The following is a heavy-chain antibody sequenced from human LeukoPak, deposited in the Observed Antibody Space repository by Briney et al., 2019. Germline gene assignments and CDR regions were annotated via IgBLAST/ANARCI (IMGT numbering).Heavy chain of an antibody. D-gene: IGHD2-15*01. J-gene: IGHJ4*02. Sequence: SETLSLTCAVYGGSSSGYYWSWIRQPPGKGLEWIGEINHSGSTNYNPSLKSRVTISVDTSKNQFSLKLSSVTAADTAVYYCARHRYCSGGSCYSEYYFDYWGQGTLVTVSS. CDR1: GGSSSGYY. V-gene: IGHV4-34*01. CDR3: ARHRYCSGGSCYSEYYFDY. CDR2: INHSGST.